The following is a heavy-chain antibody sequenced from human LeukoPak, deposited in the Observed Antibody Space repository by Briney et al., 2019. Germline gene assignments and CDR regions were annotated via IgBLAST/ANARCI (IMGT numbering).Heavy chain of an antibody. Sequence: GGSLRLSCAASGFTFYEYGMYWVRQAPGKGLEWVSLISGEGGSTFYADSVKGGFTISRDNSKNSLYLQMNRLRTEDTALYYCAKDQWQAGGFDYWGQGTLVTVSS. CDR2: ISGEGGST. CDR3: AKDQWQAGGFDY. J-gene: IGHJ4*02. D-gene: IGHD6-19*01. CDR1: GFTFYEYG. V-gene: IGHV3-43*02.